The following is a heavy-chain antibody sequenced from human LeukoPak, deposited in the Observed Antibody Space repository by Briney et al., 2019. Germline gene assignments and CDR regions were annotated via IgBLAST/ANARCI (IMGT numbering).Heavy chain of an antibody. V-gene: IGHV3-30*04. CDR1: GFTFSTYA. CDR3: ARVSPGAYTYYDFWSGIDY. Sequence: GGSLRLSCAASGFTFSTYAMHWVRQAPGRGLEWVAVISYDATNKYYADSVKGRFTISRDNSKNTLYLQMNSLRAEDTAVYYCARVSPGAYTYYDFWSGIDYWGQGTLVTVSS. CDR2: ISYDATNK. J-gene: IGHJ4*02. D-gene: IGHD3-3*01.